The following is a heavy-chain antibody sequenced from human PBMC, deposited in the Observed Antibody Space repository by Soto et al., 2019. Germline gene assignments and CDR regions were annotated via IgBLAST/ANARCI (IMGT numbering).Heavy chain of an antibody. V-gene: IGHV1-69*01. J-gene: IGHJ6*02. D-gene: IGHD2-15*01. CDR2: IIPIFGTA. CDR3: ARDLVVVAATLGHYDYYGMDV. Sequence: QVQLVQSGAEVKKPGSSVKVSCKASGGTFSSYAISWVRQAPGQGLEWMGGIIPIFGTANYAQKFQGRGTSTAHETTSTDCLALSSLRSEDTAVYYCARDLVVVAATLGHYDYYGMDVWAQGTTVTVSS. CDR1: GGTFSSYA.